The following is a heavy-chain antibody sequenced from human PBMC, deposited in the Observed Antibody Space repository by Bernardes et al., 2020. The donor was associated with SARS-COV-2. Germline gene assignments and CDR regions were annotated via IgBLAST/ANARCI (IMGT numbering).Heavy chain of an antibody. CDR1: GGSINSYY. Sequence: SDTLSLTCTVSGGSINSYYWTWIRQPPGKGLEWIGYIYYSGGTNYNPSLKSRVTMSVDTSKNQFSLKLSSVIAADTAVYFCARQFCSAGICYFDSWGQGTPVTVSS. V-gene: IGHV4-59*01. CDR2: IYYSGGT. D-gene: IGHD2-15*01. CDR3: ARQFCSAGICYFDS. J-gene: IGHJ4*02.